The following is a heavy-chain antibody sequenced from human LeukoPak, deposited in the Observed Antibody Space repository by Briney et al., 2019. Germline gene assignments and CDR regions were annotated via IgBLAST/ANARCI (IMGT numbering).Heavy chain of an antibody. CDR3: TRQPGIAAAGRFDY. Sequence: GGSLRLSCAASGFTFSSYSMSWVRQAPGKGLEWVSSISSSSTYIYYADSVKGRFTISRDNAKNSLYLQMNSLRDEDTAVYYCTRQPGIAAAGRFDYWGQGTLVTVCS. J-gene: IGHJ4*02. D-gene: IGHD6-13*01. CDR1: GFTFSSYS. V-gene: IGHV3-21*01. CDR2: ISSSSTYI.